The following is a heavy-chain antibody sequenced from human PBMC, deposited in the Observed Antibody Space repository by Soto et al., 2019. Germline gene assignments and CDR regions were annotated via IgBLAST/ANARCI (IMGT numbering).Heavy chain of an antibody. CDR3: ARDSGSYYLGPY. CDR2: IYSSGST. Sequence: PSETLSLTCTVSGDSITNNYWSWIRQPAGKGLEWIGRIYSSGSTNYNPSLKSRVTMSVDKSKNKFSLKLSSVTAADTAVYYCARDSGSYYLGPYWGHGTLVTGSS. J-gene: IGHJ4*01. V-gene: IGHV4-4*07. D-gene: IGHD1-26*01. CDR1: GDSITNNY.